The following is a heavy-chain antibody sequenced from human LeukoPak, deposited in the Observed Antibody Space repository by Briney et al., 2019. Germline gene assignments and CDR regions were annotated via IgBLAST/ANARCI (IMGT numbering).Heavy chain of an antibody. V-gene: IGHV3-23*01. CDR2: ISGSGGST. CDR3: AKWFKHIVVVTAKESFDY. J-gene: IGHJ4*02. Sequence: RSGGSLRLSCAASGFTFSSYAMSWVRQAPGKGLEWVSAISGSGGSTYYADSVKGRFTISRDNSKNTLYLQMNSLRAEDTAVYYCAKWFKHIVVVTAKESFDYWGQGTLVTVPS. D-gene: IGHD2-21*02. CDR1: GFTFSSYA.